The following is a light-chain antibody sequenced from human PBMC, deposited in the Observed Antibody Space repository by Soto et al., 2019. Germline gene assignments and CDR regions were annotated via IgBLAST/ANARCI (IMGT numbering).Light chain of an antibody. Sequence: QPVLTQSPSASASLGASVRLTCTLSSGHSSYAIAWHQQQPEKGPRFLMKLNSDGSHTKGDGIPDRFSGSSSGAERYLTISSLQSEDEADYHSQTWGTGYSIFGGGTKLTVL. J-gene: IGLJ2*01. CDR3: QTWGTGYSI. CDR1: SGHSSYA. V-gene: IGLV4-69*01. CDR2: LNSDGSH.